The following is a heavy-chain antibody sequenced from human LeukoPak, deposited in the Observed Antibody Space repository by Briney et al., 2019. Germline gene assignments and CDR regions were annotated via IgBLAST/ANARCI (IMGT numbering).Heavy chain of an antibody. J-gene: IGHJ4*02. D-gene: IGHD3-10*01. Sequence: SETLSLTCTVSGGSISSSSYYWGWIRQPPGKGLEWIGSIYYSGSTYYNSSLKSRVTISVDTSKNQFSLKLSSVTAADTAVYYCARTFEFGEFVDYWGQETLVTVSS. V-gene: IGHV4-39*07. CDR3: ARTFEFGEFVDY. CDR2: IYYSGST. CDR1: GGSISSSSYY.